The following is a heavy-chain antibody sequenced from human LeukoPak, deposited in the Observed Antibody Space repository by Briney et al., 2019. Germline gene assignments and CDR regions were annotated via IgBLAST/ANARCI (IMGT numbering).Heavy chain of an antibody. CDR1: GGTFSSYA. J-gene: IGHJ5*02. Sequence: ASVKVSCKASGGTFSSYAISWVRQAPGQGLEWMGRIVPIFGIANYAQKFQGRVTITADKSTSTAYMELSSLRSEDTAVYYCARSLNSLDIVVVPAATEYNWFDPWGQGTLVTVSS. V-gene: IGHV1-69*04. D-gene: IGHD2-2*01. CDR3: ARSLNSLDIVVVPAATEYNWFDP. CDR2: IVPIFGIA.